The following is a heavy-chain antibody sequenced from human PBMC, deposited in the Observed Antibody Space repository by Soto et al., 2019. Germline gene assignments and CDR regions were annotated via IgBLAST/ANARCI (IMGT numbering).Heavy chain of an antibody. V-gene: IGHV3-9*01. Sequence: GGSLRLSCAASGFTFDDYAMHWVRQAPGKGLEWVSGISWNSGSIGYADSVKGRFTISGDNAKNSLYLQMNSLRAEDTALYYCANSIGSSGNIDYWGQGTLVTVSS. CDR3: ANSIGSSGNIDY. CDR1: GFTFDDYA. J-gene: IGHJ4*02. CDR2: ISWNSGSI. D-gene: IGHD6-6*01.